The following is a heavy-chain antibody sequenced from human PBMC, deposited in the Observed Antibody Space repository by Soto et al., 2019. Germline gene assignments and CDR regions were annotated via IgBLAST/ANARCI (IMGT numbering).Heavy chain of an antibody. D-gene: IGHD6-19*01. CDR2: VSDSSNYI. V-gene: IGHV3-21*02. Sequence: EVQLVESGGGLVKPGGSLRLSCVASGFTFSRYSMNWVRQAPGKGLEWVSSVSDSSNYIYYADSVEGRFTISRDNAKNSVYLQMNSLRADDTAIYFCATYSTAWCSFDYWGHGTLVTVSS. CDR1: GFTFSRYS. CDR3: ATYSTAWCSFDY. J-gene: IGHJ4*01.